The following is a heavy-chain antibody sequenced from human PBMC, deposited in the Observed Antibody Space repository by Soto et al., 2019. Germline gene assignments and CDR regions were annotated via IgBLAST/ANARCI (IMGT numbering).Heavy chain of an antibody. V-gene: IGHV4-34*01. J-gene: IGHJ6*02. Sequence: SETLSLTCAVYGGSFSGYYWSWIRQPPGKGLEWIGEINHSGSTNYNPSLKSRVTISVDTSKNQFSLKLSSVTAADTAVYYCAKPRISESKYYYYYYGMDVWGQGTTVTV. D-gene: IGHD1-20*01. CDR3: AKPRISESKYYYYYYGMDV. CDR2: INHSGST. CDR1: GGSFSGYY.